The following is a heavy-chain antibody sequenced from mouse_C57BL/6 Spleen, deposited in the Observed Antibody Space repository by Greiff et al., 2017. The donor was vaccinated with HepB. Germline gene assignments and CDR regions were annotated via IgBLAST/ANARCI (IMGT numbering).Heavy chain of an antibody. D-gene: IGHD2-1*01. V-gene: IGHV5-6*01. J-gene: IGHJ3*01. CDR2: ISSGGSYT. Sequence: EVKLVESGGDLVKPGGSLKLSCAASGFTFSSYGMSWVRQTPDKRLEWVATISSGGSYTYYPDSVKGRFTISRDNAKNTLYLQMSSLKSEDTAMYYCARQGNSRFAYWGQGTLVTVSA. CDR3: ARQGNSRFAY. CDR1: GFTFSSYG.